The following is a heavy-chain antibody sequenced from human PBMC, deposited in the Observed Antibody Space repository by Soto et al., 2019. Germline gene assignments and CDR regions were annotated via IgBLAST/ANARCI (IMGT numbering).Heavy chain of an antibody. Sequence: ASVKVSCKASGYTFTSYGISWVRQAPGQGLEWMGWISAYNGNTNYAQKLQGRVTMTTDTSTSTAYMELRSLRSDDTAVYYCARDRLSVIVVVTRGPGWFDPWGQGTLVTVSS. CDR2: ISAYNGNT. V-gene: IGHV1-18*01. CDR1: GYTFTSYG. J-gene: IGHJ5*02. D-gene: IGHD3-22*01. CDR3: ARDRLSVIVVVTRGPGWFDP.